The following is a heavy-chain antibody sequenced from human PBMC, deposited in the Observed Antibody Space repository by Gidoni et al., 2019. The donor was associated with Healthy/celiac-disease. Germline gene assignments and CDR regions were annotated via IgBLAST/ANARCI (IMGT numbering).Heavy chain of an antibody. Sequence: QVQLVQSGAEVQKPGSSVKVSCKASGGTFSSYAISWVRQAPGQGLEWMGGTIPIFGTANYAQKFQGRVTITADESTSTAYMELSSLRSEDTAVYYCARPEMATSVNDAFDIWGQGTMVTVSS. CDR1: GGTFSSYA. CDR2: TIPIFGTA. D-gene: IGHD5-12*01. CDR3: ARPEMATSVNDAFDI. J-gene: IGHJ3*02. V-gene: IGHV1-69*01.